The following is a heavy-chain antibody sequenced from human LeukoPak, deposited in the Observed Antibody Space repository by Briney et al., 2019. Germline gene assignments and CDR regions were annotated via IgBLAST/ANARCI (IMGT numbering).Heavy chain of an antibody. CDR1: GGSISGSGYY. CDR2: MYYSGST. D-gene: IGHD2-2*02. Sequence: PSETLSLTCTVSGGSISGSGYYWGWIRQPPGKGLEWIGSMYYSGSTNYNPSVKSRVTISADTSRNQFSLNLSSVTAADTAVYYCYTASGGRPHWGQGTLVTVSS. V-gene: IGHV4-39*01. J-gene: IGHJ4*02. CDR3: YTASGGRPH.